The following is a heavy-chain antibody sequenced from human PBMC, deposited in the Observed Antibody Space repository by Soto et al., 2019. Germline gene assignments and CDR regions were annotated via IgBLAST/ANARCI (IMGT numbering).Heavy chain of an antibody. Sequence: ASVKVSCKASGYTFTNYAMHWVRQAPGQRLEWMAWINAGNGNIKYSEKFQARVTMTRDTSASTAYMELSSLRSEDTAVYYCAREYCTGGSYYSFFDSWGQGTRVTVSS. CDR3: AREYCTGGSYYSFFDS. V-gene: IGHV1-3*01. D-gene: IGHD2-15*01. J-gene: IGHJ4*02. CDR2: INAGNGNI. CDR1: GYTFTNYA.